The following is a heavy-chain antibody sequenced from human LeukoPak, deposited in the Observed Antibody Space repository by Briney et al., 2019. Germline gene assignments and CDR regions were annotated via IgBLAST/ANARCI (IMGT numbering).Heavy chain of an antibody. J-gene: IGHJ4*02. V-gene: IGHV5-10-1*01. CDR1: GYSFTSYW. CDR2: IDPSDSYT. CDR3: ARHNVVGGPFDY. Sequence: GESLKVSCKGSGYSFTSYWISWVRQMPGKGLEWMGRIDPSDSYTNYSPSFQGHITISADKSISTAYLQWSSLKASDTAMYYCARHNVVGGPFDYWGQGTLVTVSS. D-gene: IGHD2-21*01.